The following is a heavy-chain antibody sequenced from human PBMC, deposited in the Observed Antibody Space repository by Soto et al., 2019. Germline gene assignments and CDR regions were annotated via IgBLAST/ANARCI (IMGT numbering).Heavy chain of an antibody. Sequence: QVQLVQSGAEVKKPGSSVKVSCKASGGTFSSYAISWVRQAPGQGLEWMGGIIPIFGTANYAQKFQGRVTITADESTSTAYIELISLRSEDTAVYYCARAPIWFGELYGGSLDPWGQGTLVTVSS. V-gene: IGHV1-69*01. CDR1: GGTFSSYA. CDR3: ARAPIWFGELYGGSLDP. J-gene: IGHJ5*02. CDR2: IIPIFGTA. D-gene: IGHD3-10*01.